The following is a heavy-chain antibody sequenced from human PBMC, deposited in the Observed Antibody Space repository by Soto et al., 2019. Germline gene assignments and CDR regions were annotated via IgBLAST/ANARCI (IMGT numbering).Heavy chain of an antibody. J-gene: IGHJ4*02. D-gene: IGHD4-4*01. CDR2: RSGSGSGGST. CDR1: GFTFPTFA. CDR3: AKDRDDYRNYVFDY. Sequence: EVQLLESGGGLVQPGGPLGFSLEASGFTFPTFALTWVRRPPGKGLEGVSIRSGSGSGGSTNYADSVKGRFTISRDNSKNTLYLQMNSLRVEDTAVYYCAKDRDDYRNYVFDYWGQGTLVTVSS. V-gene: IGHV3-23*01.